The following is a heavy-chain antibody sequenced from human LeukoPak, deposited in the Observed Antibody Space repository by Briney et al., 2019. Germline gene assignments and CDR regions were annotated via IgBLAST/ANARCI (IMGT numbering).Heavy chain of an antibody. D-gene: IGHD3-22*01. V-gene: IGHV1-2*02. Sequence: ASVKVPCKASGYTFTGYYMHWVRQAPGQGLEWMGWINPNSGGTNYAQKFQGRVTMTRDTSTSTAYMELSRLRSDDTAVYYCARDGDDSSGPGYWGQGTLVTVSS. CDR1: GYTFTGYY. CDR2: INPNSGGT. CDR3: ARDGDDSSGPGY. J-gene: IGHJ4*02.